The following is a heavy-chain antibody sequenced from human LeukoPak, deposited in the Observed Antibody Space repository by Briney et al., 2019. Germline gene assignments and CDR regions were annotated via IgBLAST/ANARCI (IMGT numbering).Heavy chain of an antibody. V-gene: IGHV4-59*08. CDR2: IYYSGTI. D-gene: IGHD2-8*02. J-gene: IGHJ3*02. CDR1: GFPVSSKY. Sequence: GSLRLSCAASGFPVSSKYMTWIRQPPGKGLEWIGYIYYSGTINYNPALKSRVTISVDTSKNQFSLRLSSVTAADTAVYFCARHLWSMTSVAFEIWGQGTMVTVSS. CDR3: ARHLWSMTSVAFEI.